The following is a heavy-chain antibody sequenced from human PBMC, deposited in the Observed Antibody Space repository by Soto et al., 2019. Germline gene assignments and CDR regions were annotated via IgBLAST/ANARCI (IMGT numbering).Heavy chain of an antibody. Sequence: GSLRLSCAASGFTFSSYAMSWVRQAPGKGLEWVSAISGSGGSTYYADSVKGRFTISRDNSKNTLYLQMNSLRAEDTAVYYCATHPKLRYFDWLLSPVDYWGQGTLVTVSS. CDR1: GFTFSSYA. D-gene: IGHD3-9*01. CDR2: ISGSGGST. V-gene: IGHV3-23*01. CDR3: ATHPKLRYFDWLLSPVDY. J-gene: IGHJ4*02.